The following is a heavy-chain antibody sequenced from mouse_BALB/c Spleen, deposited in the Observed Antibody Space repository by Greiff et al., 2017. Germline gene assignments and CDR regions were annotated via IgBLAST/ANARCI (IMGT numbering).Heavy chain of an antibody. CDR2: IWTGGGT. CDR3: VRDYDYNYAMDY. D-gene: IGHD2-4*01. Sequence: VKLMESGPGLVAPSQSLSITCTVSGFSLTSYDISWIRQPPGKGLEWLGVIWTGGGTNYNSAFMSRLSISKDNSKSQVFLKMNSLQTDDTAIYYCVRDYDYNYAMDYWGQGTSVTVSS. CDR1: GFSLTSYD. V-gene: IGHV2-9-2*01. J-gene: IGHJ4*01.